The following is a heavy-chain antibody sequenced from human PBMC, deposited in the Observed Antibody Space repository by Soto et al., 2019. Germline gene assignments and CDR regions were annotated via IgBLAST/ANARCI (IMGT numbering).Heavy chain of an antibody. J-gene: IGHJ4*02. Sequence: ASVKFSCKASLYTFTGCYMHWVRQAPGQGLEWMGWINPNSGGTNYAQKFQGWVTMTRDTSISTAYMELSRLRSDDTAVYYCARRRDTAMDYYSDYWGQGTLVTVSS. CDR2: INPNSGGT. CDR1: LYTFTGCY. D-gene: IGHD5-18*01. V-gene: IGHV1-2*04. CDR3: ARRRDTAMDYYSDY.